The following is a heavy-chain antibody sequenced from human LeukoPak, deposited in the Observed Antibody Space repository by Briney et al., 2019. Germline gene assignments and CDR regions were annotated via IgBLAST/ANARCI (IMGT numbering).Heavy chain of an antibody. CDR1: GFTFSSYA. J-gene: IGHJ4*02. CDR3: AKDLRITMVRGVINYFDY. D-gene: IGHD3-10*01. Sequence: GGSLRLSCAASGFTFSSYAMSWVRQAPGRGLEWVSAISGSGGSTYYADSVKGRFTISRDNSKNTLYLQMNSLRAEDTAVYYCAKDLRITMVRGVINYFDYWGQGTLVTVSS. V-gene: IGHV3-23*01. CDR2: ISGSGGST.